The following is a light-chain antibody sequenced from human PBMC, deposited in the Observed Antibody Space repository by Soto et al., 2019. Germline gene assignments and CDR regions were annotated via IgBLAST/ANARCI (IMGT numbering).Light chain of an antibody. J-gene: IGLJ1*01. CDR2: GHS. CDR1: SSNIGAGYD. CDR3: QSYDSSLIDYV. Sequence: QSVLTQPPSVSGAPGQRVTISCTGSSSNIGAGYDVHWYQKLPGTAPKLLIYGHSNRPSGVPDRCSGAKSDTSASLAITGLQAEDEADYYCQSYDSSLIDYVFGTGTKRTVL. V-gene: IGLV1-40*01.